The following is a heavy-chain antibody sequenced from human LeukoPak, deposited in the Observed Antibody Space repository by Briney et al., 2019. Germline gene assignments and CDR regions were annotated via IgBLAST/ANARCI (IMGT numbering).Heavy chain of an antibody. Sequence: GGSLRLSCAASGFNFNDYDMHWVRQAPGKGLEWVSALGSAGDTYYPDSVRGRFTISKETAKNSLYLQMTSLRDEDTAVYYCVRGRRSYGFDHWGQGTLVTGSS. CDR3: VRGRRSYGFDH. CDR2: LGSAGDT. J-gene: IGHJ4*02. CDR1: GFNFNDYD. D-gene: IGHD3-16*01. V-gene: IGHV3-13*01.